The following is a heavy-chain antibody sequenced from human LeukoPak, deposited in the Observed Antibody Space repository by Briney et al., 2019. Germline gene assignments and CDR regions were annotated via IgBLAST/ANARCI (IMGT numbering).Heavy chain of an antibody. CDR2: INNDGSST. CDR3: AKDRATHYYMDV. CDR1: GFTFSSYW. D-gene: IGHD1-26*01. V-gene: IGHV3-74*01. J-gene: IGHJ6*03. Sequence: GGSLRLSCGASGFTFSSYWMHWVRQAPGKGLVWVSRINNDGSSTSYADSVQGRFTISRDNAKNTLYLQMNSLRAEDTAVYYCAKDRATHYYMDVWGKGTTVTISS.